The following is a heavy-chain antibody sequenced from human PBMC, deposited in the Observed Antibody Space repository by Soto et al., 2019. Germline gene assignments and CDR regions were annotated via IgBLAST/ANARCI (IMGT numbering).Heavy chain of an antibody. CDR3: ARLPVVVIALGYFDP. Sequence: SETLSLTCRVSGDSISSSYYWGWVRQPPGKGLECIGAVYYTGFTYYNPSLKSRLTISLDTSKNQFSLRLSSVTAADTAIYYCARLPVVVIALGYFDPWGPGTLVTVSS. D-gene: IGHD2-21*01. V-gene: IGHV4-39*01. CDR2: VYYTGFT. J-gene: IGHJ5*02. CDR1: GDSISSSYY.